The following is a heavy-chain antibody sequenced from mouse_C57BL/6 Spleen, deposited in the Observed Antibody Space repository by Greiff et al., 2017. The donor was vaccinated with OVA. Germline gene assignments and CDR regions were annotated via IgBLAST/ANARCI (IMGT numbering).Heavy chain of an antibody. CDR3: ARQDYGSRGGFDY. V-gene: IGHV1-76*01. Sequence: LVESGAELVRPGASVKLSCKASGYTFTDYYINWVKQRPGQGLEWIARIYPGSGNTYYNEKFKGKATLTAEKSSSTAYMQLSSLTSEDSAVYFCARQDYGSRGGFDYWGQGTTLTVSS. CDR1: GYTFTDYY. J-gene: IGHJ2*01. CDR2: IYPGSGNT. D-gene: IGHD1-1*01.